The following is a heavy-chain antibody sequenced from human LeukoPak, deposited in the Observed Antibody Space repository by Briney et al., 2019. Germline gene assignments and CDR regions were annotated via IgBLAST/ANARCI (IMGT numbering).Heavy chain of an antibody. V-gene: IGHV4-38-2*02. J-gene: IGHJ5*02. CDR1: GYSISSGYY. CDR3: ARDRRLGYCSSTSCFNWFDP. Sequence: PSETLSLTCAVSGYSISSGYYWGWIRPPPGKGLEWIGSIYHSGSTYYNPSLKSRVTISVDTSKNQFSLKLSSVTAADTAVDYCARDRRLGYCSSTSCFNWFDPWGQGTLVTVSS. D-gene: IGHD2-2*01. CDR2: IYHSGST.